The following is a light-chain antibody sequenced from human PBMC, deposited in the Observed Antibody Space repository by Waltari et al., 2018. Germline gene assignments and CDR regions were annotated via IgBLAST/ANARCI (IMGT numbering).Light chain of an antibody. CDR3: QQYDVWPPIT. CDR1: QSVRTN. Sequence: VLLTQSPASLSVSPGDTVILSCRASQSVRTNLVWYQQKAGQAPRTLIYGASTRASGVPSRFSGSGSETDVTRIISSLQSEDAAVYFCQQYDVWPPITFGGGTKLEI. CDR2: GAS. V-gene: IGKV3-15*01. J-gene: IGKJ4*01.